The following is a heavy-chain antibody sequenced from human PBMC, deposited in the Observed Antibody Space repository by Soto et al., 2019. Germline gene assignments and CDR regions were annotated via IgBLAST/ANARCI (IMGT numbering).Heavy chain of an antibody. CDR1: GFTFSSYA. Sequence: GGSLRLSYAASGFTFSSYAMSWVRQAPGKGVEWVSAISGSGGSTYYADSVKGRFTISRDNSKNTLYLQMNSLRAEDTAVYYCAKDSPLRFLEWLKNYYYGMDVWGQGTTVTVSS. J-gene: IGHJ6*02. CDR2: ISGSGGST. V-gene: IGHV3-23*01. CDR3: AKDSPLRFLEWLKNYYYGMDV. D-gene: IGHD3-3*01.